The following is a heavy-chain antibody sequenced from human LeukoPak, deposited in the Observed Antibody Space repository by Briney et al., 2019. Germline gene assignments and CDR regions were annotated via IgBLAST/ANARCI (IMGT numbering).Heavy chain of an antibody. CDR1: GGSLSGYY. Sequence: SETLSLTCAVSGGSLSGYYWTWIRQPPGKGLEWIGEINHSGSTNYNPSLKSRVTISVDTSKNQFSLKLSSVTAADTAVYYCARVPTVTFFDHWGRGTLVTVSS. CDR2: INHSGST. V-gene: IGHV4-34*01. J-gene: IGHJ4*02. D-gene: IGHD4-17*01. CDR3: ARVPTVTFFDH.